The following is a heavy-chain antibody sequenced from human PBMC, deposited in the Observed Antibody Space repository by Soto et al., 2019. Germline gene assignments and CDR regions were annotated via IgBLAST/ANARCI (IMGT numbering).Heavy chain of an antibody. V-gene: IGHV3-13*01. CDR2: IGTAGDT. Sequence: GGSLRLSCAASGFTFSSYDMHWVRQAPGKGLEWVSAIGTAGDTYYPGSVKGRFTISRENAKNSLYLQMNSLRAGDTAVYYCARTRVHYYGSGSYYNYYYYGMDVWGQGTTVTVSS. CDR1: GFTFSSYD. D-gene: IGHD3-10*01. CDR3: ARTRVHYYGSGSYYNYYYYGMDV. J-gene: IGHJ6*02.